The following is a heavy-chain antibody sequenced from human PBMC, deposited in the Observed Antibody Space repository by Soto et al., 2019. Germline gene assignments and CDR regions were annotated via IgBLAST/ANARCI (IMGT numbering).Heavy chain of an antibody. Sequence: QLPLQESGSGLVKPSQTLSLTCAVSGGSISSGGYSWSWIRQPPGKGLEWIGYIYHSGSTYHNPSLKSRVTISVHRSTHQFSLKLSAVTAADTAVYYCASGQQLVRNYWGQGTLVTVSS. CDR1: GGSISSGGYS. V-gene: IGHV4-30-2*01. CDR3: ASGQQLVRNY. J-gene: IGHJ4*02. D-gene: IGHD6-13*01. CDR2: IYHSGST.